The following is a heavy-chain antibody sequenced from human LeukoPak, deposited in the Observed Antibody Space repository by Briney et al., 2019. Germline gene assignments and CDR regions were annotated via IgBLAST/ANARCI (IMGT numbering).Heavy chain of an antibody. CDR2: IYSGGST. Sequence: GGSLRLSCAASGFTFSSYSMNWVRQAPGKGLEWVSVIYSGGSTYYADSVKGRFTISRDNSKNTLYLQMNSLRAEDTAVYYCARDAPADYWGQGTLVTVSS. V-gene: IGHV3-53*01. CDR1: GFTFSSYS. J-gene: IGHJ4*02. CDR3: ARDAPADY.